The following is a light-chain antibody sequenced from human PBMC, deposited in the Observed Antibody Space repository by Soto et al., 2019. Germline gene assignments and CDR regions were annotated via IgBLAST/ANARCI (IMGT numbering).Light chain of an antibody. CDR1: QGISTY. V-gene: IGKV1-39*01. Sequence: DIQVTQSPVSLSASVGVRVTITCRTSQGISTYLNWYQQKAGEAPRLLISAASDLESGVPSRFSGSGSGADFTLTINSLRPEDFAAYYCQQAYITPYTFGQGTKLEI. CDR2: AAS. J-gene: IGKJ2*01. CDR3: QQAYITPYT.